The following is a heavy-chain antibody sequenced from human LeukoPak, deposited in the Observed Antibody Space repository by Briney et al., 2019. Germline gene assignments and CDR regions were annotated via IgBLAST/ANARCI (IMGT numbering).Heavy chain of an antibody. CDR3: ARAAGYCSSTSCYIFDY. D-gene: IGHD2-2*02. CDR1: GYTFTSYG. J-gene: IGHJ4*02. CDR2: ISAYNGNT. Sequence: ASVKVSCKASGYTFTSYGISWVRQAPGQGLEWMGWISAYNGNTNYAQKLQGRVTMTTDTSTSTAYMELRSLRSDDTAAYYCARAAGYCSSTSCYIFDYWGQGTLVTVSS. V-gene: IGHV1-18*01.